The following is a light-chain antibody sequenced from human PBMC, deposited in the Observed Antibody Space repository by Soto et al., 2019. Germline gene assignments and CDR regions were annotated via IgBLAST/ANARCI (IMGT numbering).Light chain of an antibody. CDR1: SSDVGGYNY. CDR2: DVS. CDR3: SSYTRSSTLYVV. V-gene: IGLV2-14*01. Sequence: QSALTQPASVSGSPGQSITISCTGSSSDVGGYNYVSWYQQHPGKAPKLMIYDVSNRPSGDSNRFSGSKSGNTASLTISGLQAEDEADYYCSSYTRSSTLYVVFAGGTKLTVL. J-gene: IGLJ2*01.